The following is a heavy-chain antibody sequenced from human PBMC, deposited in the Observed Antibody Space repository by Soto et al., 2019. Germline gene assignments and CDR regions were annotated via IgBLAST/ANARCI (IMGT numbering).Heavy chain of an antibody. CDR3: ARGYFDWLLFHDAFDI. J-gene: IGHJ3*02. CDR2: MNPNSGNT. CDR1: GYTFTSYD. Sequence: ASVKVSCKASGYTFTSYDINWVRQATGQGLEWMGWMNPNSGNTGYAQKFQGRVTMTRNTSISTAYMELSSLRSEDTAVYYCARGYFDWLLFHDAFDIWGQGTMGTVSS. V-gene: IGHV1-8*01. D-gene: IGHD3-9*01.